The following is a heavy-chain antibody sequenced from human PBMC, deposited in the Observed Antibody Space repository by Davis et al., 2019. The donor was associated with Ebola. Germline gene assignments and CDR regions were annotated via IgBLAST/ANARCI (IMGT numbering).Heavy chain of an antibody. D-gene: IGHD1-1*01. V-gene: IGHV1-2*02. J-gene: IGHJ4*02. CDR2: INAHSGGT. Sequence: ASAQVSCKASGGTFSSYAISWGRQAPGQGLEWMGWINAHSGGTNYAQKFLGRVTMTRDTSISTAYMELSRLRSDDTAVYYCARVSNDIVDYWGQGTLVTVSS. CDR3: ARVSNDIVDY. CDR1: GGTFSSYA.